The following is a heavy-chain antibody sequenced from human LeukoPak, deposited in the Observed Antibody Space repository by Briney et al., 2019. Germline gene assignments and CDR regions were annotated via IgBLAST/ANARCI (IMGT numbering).Heavy chain of an antibody. Sequence: GASVKVSCKASGYTFTSYGISWVRQAPGQGLEWMGWISAYNGNTNYAQKLQGRVTMTTDTSTSTAYMELRSLRSDDTAVYYCARPAGYCSSTSCSPDYWGQGTLVTVSS. V-gene: IGHV1-18*01. CDR1: GYTFTSYG. CDR3: ARPAGYCSSTSCSPDY. D-gene: IGHD2-2*03. J-gene: IGHJ4*02. CDR2: ISAYNGNT.